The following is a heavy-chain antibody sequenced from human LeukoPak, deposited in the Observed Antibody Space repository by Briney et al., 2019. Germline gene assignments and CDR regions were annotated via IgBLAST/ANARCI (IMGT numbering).Heavy chain of an antibody. CDR3: ARILAAAGYDFDY. J-gene: IGHJ4*02. V-gene: IGHV1-2*02. CDR2: INPNSGGT. Sequence: GASVKVSCKASGYTFTGYYMHWVRQAPGQGLAWMGWINPNSGGTNYAQKFQGRVTMTRDTSISTAYMELSRLRSDDTAVYYCARILAAAGYDFDYWGQGTLVTVSS. CDR1: GYTFTGYY. D-gene: IGHD6-13*01.